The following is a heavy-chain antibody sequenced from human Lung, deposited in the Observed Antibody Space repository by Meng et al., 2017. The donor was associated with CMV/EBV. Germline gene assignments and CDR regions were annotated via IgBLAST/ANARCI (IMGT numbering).Heavy chain of an antibody. J-gene: IGHJ4*01. D-gene: IGHD6-19*01. CDR1: GYTFSGFY. Sequence: VQLVQSGAEVKRPGASVKITCQASGYTFSGFYMTWARQAPGHGLEWLGRVNPVSDDTHYAQKFVGRLTVTWGATINTAFMELTSLRPDDTAVYYCAKSSDNGWSSWGPGTLVTVSS. V-gene: IGHV1-2*06. CDR3: AKSSDNGWSS. CDR2: VNPVSDDT.